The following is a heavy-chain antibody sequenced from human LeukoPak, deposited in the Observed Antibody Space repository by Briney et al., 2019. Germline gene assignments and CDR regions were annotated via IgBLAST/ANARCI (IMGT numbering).Heavy chain of an antibody. Sequence: KSSETLSLTCTVSGDSISSETYHWGWIRQPPGPGLQWIGSIYYAGSTYYNPSLKSRVSISVDTSKDQFSLKLFPVTAADTAVYYCARSGWPMGGFDPWGQGILVTVSS. CDR2: IYYAGST. CDR1: GDSISSETYH. D-gene: IGHD3-10*01. CDR3: ARSGWPMGGFDP. J-gene: IGHJ5*02. V-gene: IGHV4-39*01.